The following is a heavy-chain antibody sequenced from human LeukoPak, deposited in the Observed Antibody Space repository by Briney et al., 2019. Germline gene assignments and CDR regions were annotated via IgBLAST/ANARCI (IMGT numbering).Heavy chain of an antibody. D-gene: IGHD3-22*01. J-gene: IGHJ3*02. V-gene: IGHV3-9*01. CDR3: AKDMSPSDSSGYWGFAFDI. CDR2: ISWNSGSI. Sequence: PGGSLRLSCAASGFTFDDYGMHWVRQGPGRGLEWVSGISWNSGSIGYADSVKGRFTISRDNAKNSLDLQMNSLRAEDPALYFCAKDMSPSDSSGYWGFAFDIWGQGTMVTVSS. CDR1: GFTFDDYG.